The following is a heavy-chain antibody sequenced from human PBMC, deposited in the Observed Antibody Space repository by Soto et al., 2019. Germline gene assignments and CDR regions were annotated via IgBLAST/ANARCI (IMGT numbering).Heavy chain of an antibody. V-gene: IGHV3-23*01. J-gene: IGHJ1*01. CDR1: GFTFSNDA. CDR2: ITGDSGST. Sequence: EVQLSDSGGALVQPAGSLRLSCAGSGFTFSNDAMRWVRQAPGKGLVWVSAITGDSGSTLYAESVKGRFTISRDDSKRTRYLQMKHLRDQDTAVYYCAQDSPYKAVAGDFENWGQGTLVTVSP. D-gene: IGHD6-19*01. CDR3: AQDSPYKAVAGDFEN.